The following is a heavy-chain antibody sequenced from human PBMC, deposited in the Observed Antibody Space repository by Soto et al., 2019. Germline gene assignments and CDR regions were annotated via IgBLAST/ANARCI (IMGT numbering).Heavy chain of an antibody. J-gene: IGHJ5*02. Sequence: GGSLRLSCAASGFSFSIYVMSWFRQAPGKGLEWVSSLNKNGGSSFYADSVKGRFTISRDNSKNTLYLQMNSLRVEDTAVYYCAKQAQYISSWYGTENWFDPWGQGTLVTVSS. V-gene: IGHV3-23*01. CDR2: LNKNGGSS. CDR3: AKQAQYISSWYGTENWFDP. D-gene: IGHD6-13*01. CDR1: GFSFSIYV.